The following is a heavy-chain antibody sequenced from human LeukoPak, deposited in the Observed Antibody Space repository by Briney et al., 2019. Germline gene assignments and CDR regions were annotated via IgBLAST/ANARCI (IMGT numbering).Heavy chain of an antibody. CDR2: IYYSGST. J-gene: IGHJ4*02. CDR1: GGSISSYY. Sequence: SETLSLTCTVSGGSISSYYWGWIRQPPGKGLEWIGSIYYSGSTNYNPSLKSRVTISVDKSKNQFSLKLSSVTAADTAVYYCARAESSSWYYYWGQGTLVTVSS. CDR3: ARAESSSWYYY. D-gene: IGHD6-13*01. V-gene: IGHV4-39*07.